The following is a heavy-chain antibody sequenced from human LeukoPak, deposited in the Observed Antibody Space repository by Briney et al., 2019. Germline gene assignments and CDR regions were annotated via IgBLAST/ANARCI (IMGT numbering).Heavy chain of an antibody. CDR3: ARGVSFYGMDV. Sequence: SETLSLTCTVSGGSISGYHWSWIRQPAGKGLEWIGRIYTSGSTNYNPSLKSRVTMSVDTSKNQFSLKLSSVTAADTAVHYCARGVSFYGMDVWGQGTTVTVSS. V-gene: IGHV4-4*07. J-gene: IGHJ6*02. CDR1: GGSISGYH. D-gene: IGHD5/OR15-5a*01. CDR2: IYTSGST.